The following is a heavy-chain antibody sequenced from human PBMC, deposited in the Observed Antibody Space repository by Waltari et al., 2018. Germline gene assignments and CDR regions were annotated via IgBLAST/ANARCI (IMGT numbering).Heavy chain of an antibody. Sequence: EVQLVQSGAEVKKPGESLKISCKGSGDKFSTYWIGWVRQMPGKGLEWMGIIYVGDSETRYSPSFRGQVTMSADKSITTAYLQWSSLKASDTAMYYCARREHDYDYVGGSYRRVIDTFDIWGQGTRVTVSS. CDR3: ARREHDYDYVGGSYRRVIDTFDI. J-gene: IGHJ3*02. D-gene: IGHD3-16*02. V-gene: IGHV5-51*03. CDR2: IYVGDSET. CDR1: GDKFSTYW.